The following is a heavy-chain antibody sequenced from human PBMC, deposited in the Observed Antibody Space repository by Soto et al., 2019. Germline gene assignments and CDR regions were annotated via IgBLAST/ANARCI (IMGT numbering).Heavy chain of an antibody. V-gene: IGHV4-31*01. CDR1: GGSISGGGYY. CDR2: IYYSGST. J-gene: IGHJ5*02. D-gene: IGHD2-21*01. Sequence: QVQLQESGPELVKPSQTLFLSCTVSGGSISGGGYYWSWIREHPGKAPEWIGYIYYSGSTYYNRSLKSPVTISVDTSKNHSSLKLSSVIAGVRAVYNCARDGGDQGGSWFDPWGQGTLVTVSS. CDR3: ARDGGDQGGSWFDP.